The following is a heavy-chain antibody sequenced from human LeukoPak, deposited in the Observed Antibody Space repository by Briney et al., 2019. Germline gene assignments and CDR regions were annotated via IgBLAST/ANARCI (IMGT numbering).Heavy chain of an antibody. CDR2: IYSGGST. Sequence: PGGSLRLSCAASGFTVSSNYMSWVRQAPGKGLEWVSVIYSGGSTYYADSVKGRFTISRDNAKNTLYLQVSSLRAEDTAVYYCARGDIVVVPASNLFDYWGQGTLATVSS. J-gene: IGHJ4*02. CDR3: ARGDIVVVPASNLFDY. CDR1: GFTVSSNY. V-gene: IGHV3-53*01. D-gene: IGHD2-2*01.